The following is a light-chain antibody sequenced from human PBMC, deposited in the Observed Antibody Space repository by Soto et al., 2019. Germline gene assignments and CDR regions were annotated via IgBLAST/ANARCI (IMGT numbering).Light chain of an antibody. Sequence: IHITHSPSALSPSVGDGVIITYRASQSISSWLAWYQQKPGKAPKLLIYKASSLESGVPSRFSGSGSGTDFTLTISCLQSEDFATYYCQQYYSFPITFGQGTRLEIK. CDR3: QQYYSFPIT. J-gene: IGKJ5*01. CDR2: KAS. V-gene: IGKV1-5*03. CDR1: QSISSW.